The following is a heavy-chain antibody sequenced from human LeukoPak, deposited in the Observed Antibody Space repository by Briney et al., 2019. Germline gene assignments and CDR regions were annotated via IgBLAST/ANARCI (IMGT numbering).Heavy chain of an antibody. Sequence: SETLSLTCTVSGGSISSYYWSWIRQPPGKGLEWIGYIYYSGSTNYNPSLKSRVTISVDTSKNQFSLKLSSVTAADMAVYYCARREPAVDYWGQGTLVTVSS. CDR1: GGSISSYY. CDR2: IYYSGST. V-gene: IGHV4-59*08. J-gene: IGHJ4*02. CDR3: ARREPAVDY.